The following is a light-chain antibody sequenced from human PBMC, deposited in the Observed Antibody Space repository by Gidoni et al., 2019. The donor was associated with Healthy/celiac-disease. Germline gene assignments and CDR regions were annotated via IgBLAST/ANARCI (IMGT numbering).Light chain of an antibody. J-gene: IGKJ3*01. CDR2: GAT. V-gene: IGKV3-20*01. CDR1: PSVSSSY. Sequence: ELVLMQSPGTLSLSPGERATLSCRASPSVSSSYVAWYQKKPGQAPRLLIYGATSGATGIPNRCGGSGSGTDFTITISRLEPEDFAVYYCQQYGSSPFTFGPGTKVEIK. CDR3: QQYGSSPFT.